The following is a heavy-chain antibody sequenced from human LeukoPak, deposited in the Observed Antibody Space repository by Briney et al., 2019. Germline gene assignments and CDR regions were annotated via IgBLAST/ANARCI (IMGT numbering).Heavy chain of an antibody. CDR3: VKDEIEGVIGAGPGY. CDR1: GFTFSFYG. V-gene: IGHV3-30*02. Sequence: GGSLGLSCAASGFTFSFYGIHWVRQAPGKGLEWVAFIQNDGSNKYYANSVKGRFTASRDNSKNTLYLQMNSLRAEDTAFYHCVKDEIEGVIGAGPGYWGQGTLVTVSS. D-gene: IGHD1-26*01. J-gene: IGHJ4*02. CDR2: IQNDGSNK.